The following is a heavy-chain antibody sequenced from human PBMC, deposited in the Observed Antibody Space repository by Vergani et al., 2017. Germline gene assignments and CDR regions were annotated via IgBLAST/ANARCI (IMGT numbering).Heavy chain of an antibody. Sequence: VQLQELGPGLVKPPGTLSLTCAVSGVSIKSGFWWNWVRQPPGKWLEWIGEIYYTGITNYNSSLKSRVSMAVDTSNNQFSMNLTSVKAADTAMYYCVGAQGGKVPDDKRRYFYYGMDVWGQGTTVTVSS. CDR1: GVSIKSGFW. J-gene: IGHJ6*02. V-gene: IGHV4-4*03. D-gene: IGHD3-16*01. CDR2: IYYTGIT. CDR3: VGAQGGKVPDDKRRYFYYGMDV.